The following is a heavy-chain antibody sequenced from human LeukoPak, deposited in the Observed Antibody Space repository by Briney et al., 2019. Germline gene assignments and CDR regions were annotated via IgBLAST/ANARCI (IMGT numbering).Heavy chain of an antibody. CDR2: ISGSGGST. V-gene: IGHV3-23*01. J-gene: IGHJ4*02. Sequence: GGSLRLSCAASGFTFDDYGMSWVRQAPGKGLEWVSAISGSGGSTYYADSVKGRFTISRDNSKNTLYLQMNSLRAEDTAVYYCAKRRGTYSSSWYIDYWGQGTLVTVSS. CDR3: AKRRGTYSSSWYIDY. D-gene: IGHD6-13*01. CDR1: GFTFDDYG.